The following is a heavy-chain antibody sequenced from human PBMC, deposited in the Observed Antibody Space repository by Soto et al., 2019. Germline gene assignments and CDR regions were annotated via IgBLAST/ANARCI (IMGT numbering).Heavy chain of an antibody. Sequence: QVQLVESAGGVVQPGTSLRLSCSASGFSFDAYGMHWVRQTPGKGLEWVAVISYDGSHRTYGDSVKGRFTISRDNSKNTVHLQMNSLRAEDTALYSCTKEGRGYGGFDPNSYFENWGQGTQVTVSS. V-gene: IGHV3-30*18. CDR1: GFSFDAYG. D-gene: IGHD5-12*01. CDR3: TKEGRGYGGFDPNSYFEN. J-gene: IGHJ4*02. CDR2: ISYDGSHR.